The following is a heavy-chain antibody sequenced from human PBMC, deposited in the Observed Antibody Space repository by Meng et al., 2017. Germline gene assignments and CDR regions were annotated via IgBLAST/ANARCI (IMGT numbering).Heavy chain of an antibody. J-gene: IGHJ4*02. D-gene: IGHD6-19*01. Sequence: SETLSRICTVSGGSISSGGYYWSWIRQHPGKGLEWIGYIYYSGSTYYNPSLKSRVTISVDTSKNQFSLKLSSVTAADTAVYYCASGYSSGWVAYWGQGTLVTVSS. CDR3: ASGYSSGWVAY. V-gene: IGHV4-31*03. CDR1: GGSISSGGYY. CDR2: IYYSGST.